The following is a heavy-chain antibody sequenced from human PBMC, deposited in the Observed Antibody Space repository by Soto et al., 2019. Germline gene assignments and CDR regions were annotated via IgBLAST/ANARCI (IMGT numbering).Heavy chain of an antibody. CDR1: GYTFTGHY. D-gene: IGHD5-12*01. J-gene: IGHJ6*02. CDR3: ARDGGYDHNYYDMDV. V-gene: IGHV1-2*04. CDR2: INPDSGDT. Sequence: ASVKVSCKASGYTFTGHYIYWVRQAPGQGLEWMGWINPDSGDTNYAQKFQGWVTMTRDTSISTAYMELSRLKSDDTAVYYCARDGGYDHNYYDMDVWGQGTTVTVSS.